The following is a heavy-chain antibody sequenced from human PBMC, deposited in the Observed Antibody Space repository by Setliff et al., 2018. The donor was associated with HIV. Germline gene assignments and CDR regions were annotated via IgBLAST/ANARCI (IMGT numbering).Heavy chain of an antibody. V-gene: IGHV3-7*01. J-gene: IGHJ5*02. CDR2: INRDGSEI. CDR3: AGRHRSGSYFDP. CDR1: GFTFSSNW. D-gene: IGHD3-10*01. Sequence: PGGSLRLSCAASGFTFSSNWMNWVRQAPGKGLEWVASINRDGSEIHYVGSVQGRFTISRDNAKNALYLQMNSLRAEDTAVYYCAGRHRSGSYFDPWGQGTLVTVSS.